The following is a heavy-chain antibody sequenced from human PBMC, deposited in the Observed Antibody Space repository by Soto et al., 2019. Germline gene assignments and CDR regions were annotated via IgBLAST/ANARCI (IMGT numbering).Heavy chain of an antibody. Sequence: QVQLVQSGAEVKKPGASVKVSCKASGYTFTSYYMHWVRQAPGQGLEWMGIINPSGGSTNYAQKFQGRVTMTTDTSTSTIYMELSSLRSEDTAVYYCTRDYSGFIDWGQETLVTVSS. V-gene: IGHV1-46*03. CDR2: INPSGGST. CDR1: GYTFTSYY. D-gene: IGHD5-12*01. J-gene: IGHJ4*02. CDR3: TRDYSGFID.